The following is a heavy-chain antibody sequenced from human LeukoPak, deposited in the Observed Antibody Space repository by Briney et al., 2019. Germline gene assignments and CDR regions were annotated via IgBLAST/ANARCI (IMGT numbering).Heavy chain of an antibody. CDR3: ARVDYGDRLDY. D-gene: IGHD4-17*01. V-gene: IGHV4-59*01. CDR2: IYYSGRT. Sequence: PSETLSLTCTVSGGSIRSYHWSWIRQPPGKGLEWIGYIYYSGRTNYNPSLMSRVTISVDTSKNQFSLKLSSVTAADTAVYYCARVDYGDRLDYWGQGILVTVSS. J-gene: IGHJ4*02. CDR1: GGSIRSYH.